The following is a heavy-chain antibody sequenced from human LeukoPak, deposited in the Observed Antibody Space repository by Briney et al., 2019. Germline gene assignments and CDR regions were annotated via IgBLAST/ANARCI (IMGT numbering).Heavy chain of an antibody. CDR2: ISGSGGST. V-gene: IGHV3-23*01. J-gene: IGHJ6*02. CDR1: GFTFSSYA. Sequence: GGSLRLSCAASGFTFSSYAMSWVRQAPGKGLEWVSAISGSGGSTYYADSVKGRFTISRDNSKNTLYLQMNSLRAEDTAVYYCAKKRSTSYYYYYYGMDVWGQGTTVTVSS. D-gene: IGHD2-2*01. CDR3: AKKRSTSYYYYYYGMDV.